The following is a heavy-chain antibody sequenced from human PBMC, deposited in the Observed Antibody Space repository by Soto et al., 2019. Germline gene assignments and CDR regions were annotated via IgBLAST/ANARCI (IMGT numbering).Heavy chain of an antibody. CDR3: ARDGIPGVRGNFYGWDV. J-gene: IGHJ6*02. V-gene: IGHV4-31*03. D-gene: IGHD3-3*02. CDR1: GGSISSSSYI. CDR2: MSYSGST. Sequence: SETLSLTCTVSGGSISSSSYILRWIRQHPGTGLEWIGFMSYSGSTYYNPSLKSRVNISADTSKNQFSLKLTSVTAADTAVYYCARDGIPGVRGNFYGWDVRGQGTTVTVSS.